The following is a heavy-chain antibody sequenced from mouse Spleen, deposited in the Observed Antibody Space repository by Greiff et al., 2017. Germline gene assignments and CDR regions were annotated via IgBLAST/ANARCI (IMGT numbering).Heavy chain of an antibody. V-gene: IGHV1-15*01. J-gene: IGHJ2*01. CDR1: GYTFTDYE. CDR3: TRPLPSYYFDY. D-gene: IGHD2-10*01. CDR2: IDPETGGT. Sequence: VKLVESGAELVRPGASVTLSCKASGYTFTDYEMHWVKQTPVHGLEWIGAIDPETGGTAYNQKFKGKAILTADKSSSTAYMELRSLTSEDSAVYYCTRPLPSYYFDYWGQGTTLTVSS.